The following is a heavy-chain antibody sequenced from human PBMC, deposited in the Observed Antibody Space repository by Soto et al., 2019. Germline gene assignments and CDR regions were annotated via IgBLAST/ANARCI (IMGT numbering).Heavy chain of an antibody. D-gene: IGHD2-21*01. J-gene: IGHJ4*02. CDR3: SRAGILTTPYYTDY. Sequence: EVQLVESGGGLVQPEGSLRLSCAASGFTFSDYYMDWVRQAPGKGLEWVGRVRNKVNSYTTEYAASVKGRFTVSRDDSRNSLYLQMNSLKTGDTAIYYCSRAGILTTPYYTDYWGLGTLVTVSS. CDR1: GFTFSDYY. V-gene: IGHV3-72*01. CDR2: VRNKVNSYTT.